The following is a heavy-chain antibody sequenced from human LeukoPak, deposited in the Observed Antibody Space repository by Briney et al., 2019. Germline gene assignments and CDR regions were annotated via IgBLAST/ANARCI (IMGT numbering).Heavy chain of an antibody. J-gene: IGHJ5*02. V-gene: IGHV4-4*07. Sequence: SETLSLTCTVSGGSISSYYWSWIRQPPGKGLEWIGRIYTSGTTNYNPSLKSRVTLSVDTSKNQFSLKLSSVTAADTAVYYCARDLGYGISSNWFDPWGQGTLVTVSS. D-gene: IGHD6-13*01. CDR1: GGSISSYY. CDR2: IYTSGTT. CDR3: ARDLGYGISSNWFDP.